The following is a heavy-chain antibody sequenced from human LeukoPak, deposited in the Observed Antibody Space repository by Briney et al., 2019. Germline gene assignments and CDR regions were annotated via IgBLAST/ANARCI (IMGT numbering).Heavy chain of an antibody. D-gene: IGHD6-13*01. V-gene: IGHV1-8*01. CDR1: GYTFTSYD. CDR3: ARDPEGIAAAVTGAFDI. CDR2: MNPNSGNT. J-gene: IGHJ3*02. Sequence: ASVKVSCKASGYTFTSYDINWVRQATGQGLEWMGWMNPNSGNTGYAQKFQGRVTMTRNTSISTAYMELGSLRSEDTAVYYCARDPEGIAAAVTGAFDIWGQGTMVTVSS.